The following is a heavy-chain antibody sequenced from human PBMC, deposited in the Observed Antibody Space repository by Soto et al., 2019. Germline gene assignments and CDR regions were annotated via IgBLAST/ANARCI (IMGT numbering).Heavy chain of an antibody. CDR3: ARDRYCGGDCYSI. CDR1: GGSISSYY. Sequence: PSATLSLTCTVSGGSISSYYWSWIRQPPGKGLEWIGYIYYSGSTNYNPSLKSRVTISVGTSKNQFSLKLSSVTAADTAVYYCARDRYCGGDCYSIWGQGTLVTVSS. D-gene: IGHD2-21*02. V-gene: IGHV4-59*01. J-gene: IGHJ4*02. CDR2: IYYSGST.